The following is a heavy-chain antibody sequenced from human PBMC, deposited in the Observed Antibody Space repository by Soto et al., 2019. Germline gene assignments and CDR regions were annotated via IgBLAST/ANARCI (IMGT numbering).Heavy chain of an antibody. CDR2: ISATGGST. CDR3: AKDRLAGNFDY. CDR1: GFTFNNYA. J-gene: IGHJ4*02. V-gene: IGHV3-23*01. Sequence: GGSLRLSCAASGFTFNNYAMNWVRQAPGKGLEWVATISATGGSTYYADSVKGRFTISRDNSKNTLYLQMNGLRVEDTAVYYCAKDRLAGNFDYWGQGTQVXVSS.